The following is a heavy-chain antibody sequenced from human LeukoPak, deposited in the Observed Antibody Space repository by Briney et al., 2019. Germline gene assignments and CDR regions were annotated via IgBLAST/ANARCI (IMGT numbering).Heavy chain of an antibody. V-gene: IGHV4-59*12. CDR2: IYDSGST. D-gene: IGHD6-13*01. Sequence: PSETLSLTCTVSGGSIKSYYWSWIRQPPGKGLEWMGYIYDSGSTNYNPSLKSRVTISVDMSKNQFSLKLSSVTAADTAVYYCARECGSSSWYYYYYMDVWGKGTTVTVSS. CDR3: ARECGSSSWYYYYYMDV. J-gene: IGHJ6*03. CDR1: GGSIKSYY.